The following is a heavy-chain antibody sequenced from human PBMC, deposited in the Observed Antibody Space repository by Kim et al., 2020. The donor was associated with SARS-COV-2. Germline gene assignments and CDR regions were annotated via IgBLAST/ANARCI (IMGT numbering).Heavy chain of an antibody. CDR3: VKDPITMIPTAGGWFDP. D-gene: IGHD3-22*01. V-gene: IGHV3-23*01. J-gene: IGHJ5*02. Sequence: TRRFPISRDNSKNTVFLQMNSLRAEDTAVYYCVKDPITMIPTAGGWFDPWGQGTLVTVSS.